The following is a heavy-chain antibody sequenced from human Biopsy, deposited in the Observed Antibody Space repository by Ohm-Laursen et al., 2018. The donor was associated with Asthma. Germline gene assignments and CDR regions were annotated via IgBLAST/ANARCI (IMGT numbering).Heavy chain of an antibody. V-gene: IGHV3-23*01. Sequence: SLRLSCTASGFTFSSYAMSWVRQAPGKGLEWVSAISGSGGSTHYADSVKGRFTISRDNAKNSLYLQMNSLRDEDTAVYYCARFRRGYSYGYAGVFDYWGQGTLVTVSS. CDR1: GFTFSSYA. CDR2: ISGSGGST. CDR3: ARFRRGYSYGYAGVFDY. J-gene: IGHJ4*02. D-gene: IGHD5-18*01.